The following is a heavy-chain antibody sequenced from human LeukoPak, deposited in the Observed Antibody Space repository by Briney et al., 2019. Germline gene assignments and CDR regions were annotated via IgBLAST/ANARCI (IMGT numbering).Heavy chain of an antibody. CDR2: ISWNSANI. Sequence: GRSLRLSCAASGFNFDDYAMHWVRQPPGKGLEWVSGISWNSANIGYADSVKGRFTISRDNAKNSLYLQMNSLRDEDSAFYYCATVAGSSLSRNYFDPWVQETLVTVSS. CDR1: GFNFDDYA. J-gene: IGHJ5*02. D-gene: IGHD6-6*01. CDR3: ATVAGSSLSRNYFDP. V-gene: IGHV3-9*01.